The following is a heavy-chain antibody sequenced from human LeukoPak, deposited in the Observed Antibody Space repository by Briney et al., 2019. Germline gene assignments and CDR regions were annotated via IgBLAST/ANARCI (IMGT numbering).Heavy chain of an antibody. Sequence: ASVKVSCKASGGTFSSYAISWVRQAPGQGLEWMGWINPNSGGTKYAQKFQGRVTMTRDTSISTGYMELSRLRSDDTAVYYYARCCTAPSWYYYYGMDVWGQGTTVTVSS. V-gene: IGHV1-2*02. CDR1: GGTFSSYA. CDR3: ARCCTAPSWYYYYGMDV. D-gene: IGHD2-8*01. J-gene: IGHJ6*02. CDR2: INPNSGGT.